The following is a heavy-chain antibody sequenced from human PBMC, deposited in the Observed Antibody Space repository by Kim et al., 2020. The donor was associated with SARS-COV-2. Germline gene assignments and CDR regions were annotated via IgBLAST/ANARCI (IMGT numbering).Heavy chain of an antibody. CDR1: GYTFTSYA. D-gene: IGHD2-2*01. V-gene: IGHV7-4-1*02. CDR3: ARDPTFFDIVVVPAALDY. J-gene: IGHJ4*02. Sequence: ASVKVSCKASGYTFTSYAMNWVRQAPGQGLEWMGWINTNTGNPTYAQGFTGRFVFSLDTSVSTAYLQISSLKAEDTAVYYCARDPTFFDIVVVPAALDYWGQGTLVTVSS. CDR2: INTNTGNP.